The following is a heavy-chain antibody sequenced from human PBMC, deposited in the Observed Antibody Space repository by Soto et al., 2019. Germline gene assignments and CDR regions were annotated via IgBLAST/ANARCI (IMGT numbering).Heavy chain of an antibody. J-gene: IGHJ4*02. CDR2: INWDGSNI. Sequence: PGGSLRLSCAASGFTFDDYAMHWVRQAPGKGLEWVSNINWDGSNIDYVDSVKGRFTISRDNAKNTLYLQMNSLRAEDTAVYYCAREGGDRRSHIDFWGQGTLVTVSS. D-gene: IGHD2-21*01. V-gene: IGHV3-20*04. CDR3: AREGGDRRSHIDF. CDR1: GFTFDDYA.